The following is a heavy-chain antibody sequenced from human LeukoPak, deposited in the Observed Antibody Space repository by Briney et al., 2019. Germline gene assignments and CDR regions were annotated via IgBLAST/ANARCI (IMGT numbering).Heavy chain of an antibody. CDR3: AKDARRSNGWYFFDH. Sequence: PGGSLRLSCAASGSAFSSLAMGWVRQAPGKGLEWVSAITDSGDTTYYADSVWGRFTISRDNSRNTIYLQMNSLRAEDTAVYYCAKDARRSNGWYFFDHWGQGALVTVSS. CDR1: GSAFSSLA. CDR2: ITDSGDTT. D-gene: IGHD6-19*01. J-gene: IGHJ4*02. V-gene: IGHV3-23*01.